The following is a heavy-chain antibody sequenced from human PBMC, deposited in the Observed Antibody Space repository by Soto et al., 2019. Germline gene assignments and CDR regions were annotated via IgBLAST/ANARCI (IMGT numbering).Heavy chain of an antibody. CDR1: GGCISSSSYY. Sequence: PSGTLSLTCTVSGGCISSSSYYWGWIRQPPGKGLEWIGSIYYSGSTYYNPSLKSRVTISVDTSKNQFSLKLSSVTAADTAVYYCTRRTPLVDYWGQGTLVTVSS. J-gene: IGHJ4*02. V-gene: IGHV4-39*01. CDR2: IYYSGST. CDR3: TRRTPLVDY.